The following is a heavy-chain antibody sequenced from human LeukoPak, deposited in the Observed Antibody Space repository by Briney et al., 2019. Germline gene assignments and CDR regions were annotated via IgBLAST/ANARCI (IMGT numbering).Heavy chain of an antibody. CDR1: GGTFSSYA. Sequence: SVKVSCKASGGTFSSYAISWVRQAPGQGLEWMGGIIPIFGTANYAQKFQGRVTITADESTSTAYMELSSLRSEDTAVYYCATKGYSYGDAFDYWGQGTLVTVSS. CDR3: ATKGYSYGDAFDY. V-gene: IGHV1-69*13. CDR2: IIPIFGTA. D-gene: IGHD5-18*01. J-gene: IGHJ4*02.